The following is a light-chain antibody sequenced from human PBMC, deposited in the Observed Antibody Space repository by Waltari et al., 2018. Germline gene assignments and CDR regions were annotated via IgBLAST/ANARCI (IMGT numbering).Light chain of an antibody. J-gene: IGKJ2*01. CDR1: QSILTW. CDR2: KAF. Sequence: DTQMTQSPSTLSASVGDRVTITCRASQSILTWLAWYQQKPGKAPRLLTYKAFNLEIGVPGRFSGSASGTEFNLTISSLQPDDSATYYCQQYHDYSAFGQGTKLEIK. V-gene: IGKV1-5*03. CDR3: QQYHDYSA.